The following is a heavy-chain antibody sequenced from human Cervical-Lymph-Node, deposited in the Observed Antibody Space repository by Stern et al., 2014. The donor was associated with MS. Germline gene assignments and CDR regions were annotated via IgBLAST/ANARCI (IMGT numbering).Heavy chain of an antibody. Sequence: EVQLEESGGGLVKPGGSLRLSCAASGFTFSTYNMNWVRQAPGKGLEWVSSISSSSSYIFYADSVRGRFTISRDNAKNSLYLQMNSLRAEDTAVYYCARDSGGDFEYYSYAMDVWGQGTTVTVSS. D-gene: IGHD4-17*01. CDR1: GFTFSTYN. J-gene: IGHJ6*02. CDR3: ARDSGGDFEYYSYAMDV. V-gene: IGHV3-21*01. CDR2: ISSSSSYI.